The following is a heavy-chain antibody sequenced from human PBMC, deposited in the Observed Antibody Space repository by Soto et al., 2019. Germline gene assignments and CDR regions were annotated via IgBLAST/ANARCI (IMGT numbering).Heavy chain of an antibody. CDR1: GGSISSGDYW. V-gene: IGHV4-39*01. Sequence: QLQLQESGPGLVKPSETLSLTCTVSGGSISSGDYWWAWIRQLPGKELEWIGIAHVYYDGTTHSNPSLRSRVTISIATSYNQFSLKLNSVTAADTALYYCARQRGGDKWYFDVWGRGILVTVSS. D-gene: IGHD3-10*01. CDR3: ARQRGGDKWYFDV. CDR2: VYYDGTT. J-gene: IGHJ2*01.